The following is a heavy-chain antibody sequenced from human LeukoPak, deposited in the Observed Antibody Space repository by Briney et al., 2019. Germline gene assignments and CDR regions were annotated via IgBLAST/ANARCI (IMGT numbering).Heavy chain of an antibody. Sequence: ASVKVPCKASGYTFSGYAMHWVRQAPGQRLEWMGWSNAGNGNTKYSQRFQGRVTITTDTSATIVYMELSSLRSEDTAVYYCARSVVAAAGIDFDYWGQGTLVTVSS. CDR3: ARSVVAAAGIDFDY. CDR2: SNAGNGNT. V-gene: IGHV1-3*01. CDR1: GYTFSGYA. J-gene: IGHJ4*02. D-gene: IGHD6-13*01.